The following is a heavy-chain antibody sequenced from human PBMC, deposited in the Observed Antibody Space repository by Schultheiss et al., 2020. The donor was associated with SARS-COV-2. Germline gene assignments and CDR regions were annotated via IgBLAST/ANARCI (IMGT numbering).Heavy chain of an antibody. Sequence: SETLSLTCAVYGGSFSGYYWSWIRQPPGKGLEWIGEIYHSGSTNYNPSLKSRVTISVDTSKNQFSLKLSSVTAADTAVYYCAIERRGSYWSYYYGMDVWGQGTTVTVSS. J-gene: IGHJ6*02. D-gene: IGHD1-26*01. CDR2: IYHSGST. CDR1: GGSFSGYY. CDR3: AIERRGSYWSYYYGMDV. V-gene: IGHV4-34*01.